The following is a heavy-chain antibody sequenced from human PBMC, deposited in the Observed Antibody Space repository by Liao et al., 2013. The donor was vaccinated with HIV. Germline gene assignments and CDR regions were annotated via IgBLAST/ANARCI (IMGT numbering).Heavy chain of an antibody. CDR1: GDSISSGDYY. J-gene: IGHJ4*02. D-gene: IGHD3-10*01. Sequence: QLQLQESGPGLVKPSQTLSLTCSVSGDSISSGDYYWTWIRQPPGKGLEWIGYIYYSGRTYYNPSLKSRLTMSLDTSKNHFSLNLNSVTAADTAVYFXARAYGSGXYYFDYWGQGTLGHRLL. CDR3: ARAYGSGXYYFDY. CDR2: IYYSGRT. V-gene: IGHV4-30-4*08.